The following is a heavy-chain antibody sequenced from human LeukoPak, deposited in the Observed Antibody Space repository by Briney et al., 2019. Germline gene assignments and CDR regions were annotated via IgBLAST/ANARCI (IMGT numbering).Heavy chain of an antibody. CDR3: ARDRYYGGNSVGYYYYMDV. J-gene: IGHJ6*03. D-gene: IGHD4-23*01. Sequence: SETLSLTCTVSGGSISSYYWSWIRQPPGKGLEWIGYIYYSGSTNYNPSLKSRVTISVDTSKNQFSLKLSSVTAADTAVYYCARDRYYGGNSVGYYYYMDVWGKGTTVTVSS. CDR1: GGSISSYY. CDR2: IYYSGST. V-gene: IGHV4-59*01.